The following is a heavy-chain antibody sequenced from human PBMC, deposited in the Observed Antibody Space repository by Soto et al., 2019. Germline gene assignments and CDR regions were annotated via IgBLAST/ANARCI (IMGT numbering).Heavy chain of an antibody. Sequence: GGSLRLSCAASGFTFSSYAMSWVRQAPGKGLEWVSAISGSGGSTYYADSVKGRFTISRDNSKNTLYLQMNSLRAEDTAVYYCAKVTPDYGSGSPVPYYFDYWGQGTLVTVSS. CDR1: GFTFSSYA. J-gene: IGHJ4*02. CDR2: ISGSGGST. V-gene: IGHV3-23*01. D-gene: IGHD3-10*01. CDR3: AKVTPDYGSGSPVPYYFDY.